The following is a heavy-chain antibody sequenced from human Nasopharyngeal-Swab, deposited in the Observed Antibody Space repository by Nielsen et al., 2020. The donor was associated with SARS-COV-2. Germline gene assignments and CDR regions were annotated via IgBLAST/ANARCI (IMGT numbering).Heavy chain of an antibody. Sequence: SETLSLTCAVYGGSFSGYYCSWIRQHPGKGLEWIGYIYYSGSTYYNPSLKSRVTISVDTSKNQFSLKLSSVTAADTAVYYCARLIVATSWYFDLWGRGTLVTVSS. CDR1: GGSFSGYY. D-gene: IGHD5-12*01. CDR3: ARLIVATSWYFDL. J-gene: IGHJ2*01. V-gene: IGHV4-31*11. CDR2: IYYSGST.